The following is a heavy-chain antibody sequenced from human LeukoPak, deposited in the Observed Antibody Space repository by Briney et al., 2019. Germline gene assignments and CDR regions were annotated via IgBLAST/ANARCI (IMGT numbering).Heavy chain of an antibody. J-gene: IGHJ3*02. CDR2: IYYSGST. V-gene: IGHV4-39*01. D-gene: IGHD2-2*01. CDR1: GGSISSSSYY. Sequence: SETLSLTCTVSGGSISSSSYYWGWIRQPPGKGLEWIGSIYYSGSTYYNPSLKSRFTISVDTYKNQYSLKLSSVTAADTAVYYCASLLGYCSSTSCLTQNDAFDIWGQGTMVTVSS. CDR3: ASLLGYCSSTSCLTQNDAFDI.